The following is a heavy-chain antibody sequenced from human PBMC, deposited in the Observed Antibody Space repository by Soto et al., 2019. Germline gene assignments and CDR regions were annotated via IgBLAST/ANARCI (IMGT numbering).Heavy chain of an antibody. CDR1: GFTFSSYE. J-gene: IGHJ4*02. CDR3: ARDERDGYNC. V-gene: IGHV3-48*03. Sequence: PGGSLRLSCAASGFTFSSYEMNWVRQAPGKGLEWVSYISSSGSTIYYADSVKGRFTISRDNAKNSLYLQMNSLRAEDTAVYYCARDERDGYNCWGQGTLVTVSS. D-gene: IGHD5-12*01. CDR2: ISSSGSTI.